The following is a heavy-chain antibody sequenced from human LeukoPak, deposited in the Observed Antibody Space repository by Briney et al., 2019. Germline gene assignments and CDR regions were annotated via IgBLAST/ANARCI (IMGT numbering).Heavy chain of an antibody. CDR1: GFTFSSYW. V-gene: IGHV3-74*01. D-gene: IGHD1-26*01. Sequence: GGSLSLSCAASGFTFSSYWMSWVRQAPGKGLVWVSRINSDGSTTSYADTVKGRFTISRDNAKNTLYLQMNSLRAEDTAVYYCARVGASTGAFDIWGQGTMVTVSS. CDR2: INSDGSTT. CDR3: ARVGASTGAFDI. J-gene: IGHJ3*02.